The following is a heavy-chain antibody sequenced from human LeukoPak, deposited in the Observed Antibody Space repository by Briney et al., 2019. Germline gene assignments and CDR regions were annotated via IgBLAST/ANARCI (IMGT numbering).Heavy chain of an antibody. CDR2: IYYSGST. D-gene: IGHD3-22*01. Sequence: SQTLSLTCTFSGGSISSGGYYWSWIRQPPGKGLEWIGYIYYSGSTNYNPSLKSRVTISVETSKNQFSLKLSSVTAADTAVYYCAREPPFSYDSSGYYPNYFDYWGQGTLVTVSS. CDR3: AREPPFSYDSSGYYPNYFDY. V-gene: IGHV4-31*02. J-gene: IGHJ4*02. CDR1: GGSISSGGYY.